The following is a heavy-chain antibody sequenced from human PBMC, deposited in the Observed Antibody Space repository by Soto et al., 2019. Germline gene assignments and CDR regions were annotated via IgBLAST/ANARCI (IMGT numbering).Heavy chain of an antibody. CDR2: ISGSGVNT. CDR1: GLTFRNHA. J-gene: IGHJ4*02. V-gene: IGHV3-23*01. CDR3: VSWVSAHFDY. D-gene: IGHD2-8*01. Sequence: PGGSLRLSCTTSGLTFRNHAMTWVRQAPDKGLEWVSTISGSGVNTHYADSVKGRFTISRDNSRNTLYLQMNSLRGEDTAVYYSVSWVSAHFDYWGQGTVVTVSS.